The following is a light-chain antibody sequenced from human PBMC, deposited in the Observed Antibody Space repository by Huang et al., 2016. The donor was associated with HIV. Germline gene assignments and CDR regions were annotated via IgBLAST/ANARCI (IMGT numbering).Light chain of an antibody. J-gene: IGKJ2*01. V-gene: IGKV2-28*01. CDR2: FAS. CDR3: MEALKAPYT. CDR1: QSLLHRNEYNS. Sequence: EIVMIQSPLSLSVAPGEPASISCRSSQSLLHRNEYNSLDCYLQKPGQSPQLLIYFASSRASGVPDRFSGGGSGTHFSLNISSVEAEDAGIYYCMEALKAPYTFGQGTKLEIK.